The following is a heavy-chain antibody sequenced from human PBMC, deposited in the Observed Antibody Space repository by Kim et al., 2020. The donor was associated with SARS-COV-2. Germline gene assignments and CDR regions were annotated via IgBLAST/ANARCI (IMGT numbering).Heavy chain of an antibody. V-gene: IGHV3-48*02. CDR1: GFTFSGHN. Sequence: GGSLRLSCAASGFTFSGHNLNWVRQPPGKGLEWVSYISSSSSSIVYADSVKGRFTISRDNAKNSLYLQMNSLRDEDTAVYYCAREGFIMGATRDYFYYYMDVWGRGTTVTVSS. J-gene: IGHJ6*03. CDR3: AREGFIMGATRDYFYYYMDV. D-gene: IGHD1-26*01. CDR2: ISSSSSSI.